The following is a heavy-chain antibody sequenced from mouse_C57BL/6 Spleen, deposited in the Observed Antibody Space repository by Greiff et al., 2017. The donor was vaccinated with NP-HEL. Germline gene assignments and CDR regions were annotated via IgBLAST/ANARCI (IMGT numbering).Heavy chain of an antibody. Sequence: VQLQQPGAELVRPGSSVKLSCKASGYTFTSYWMHWVKQRPIQGLEWIGNIDPSDSETHYNQKFKDKATLTVDKSSSTAYRQLSSLTSEDSAVYYCARGDTTVVARYWYFDVWGTGTTVTVSS. CDR1: GYTFTSYW. D-gene: IGHD1-1*01. V-gene: IGHV1-52*01. J-gene: IGHJ1*03. CDR2: IDPSDSET. CDR3: ARGDTTVVARYWYFDV.